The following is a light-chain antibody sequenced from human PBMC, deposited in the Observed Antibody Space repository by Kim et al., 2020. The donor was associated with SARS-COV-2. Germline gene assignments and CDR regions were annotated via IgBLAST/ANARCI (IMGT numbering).Light chain of an antibody. CDR1: NIGSKN. V-gene: IGLV3-9*01. CDR3: QVWDSSTAV. CDR2: RDS. Sequence: SYELTQPLSVSVALGQTARITCGGNNIGSKNVHWYQQKPGQAPVLVIYRDSNRPSGIPERFSGSNSGNTATLTISRAQAGDEADYYCQVWDSSTAVFGTGTKVPV. J-gene: IGLJ1*01.